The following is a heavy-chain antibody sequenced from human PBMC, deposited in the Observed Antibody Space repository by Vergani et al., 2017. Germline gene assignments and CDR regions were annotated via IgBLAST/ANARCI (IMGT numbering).Heavy chain of an antibody. CDR1: GGSISSYY. CDR3: ARVGIAAAYYYFDY. Sequence: QVQLQESGPGLVKPSETLSLTCTVSGGSISSYYWSWIRQPPGKGLEWLGYIYYSGSTNYNPSLKSRVTISVDTSKNQFSLKLSSVTAADTAVYYCARVGIAAAYYYFDYWGQGTLVTVSS. D-gene: IGHD6-13*01. J-gene: IGHJ4*02. V-gene: IGHV4-59*01. CDR2: IYYSGST.